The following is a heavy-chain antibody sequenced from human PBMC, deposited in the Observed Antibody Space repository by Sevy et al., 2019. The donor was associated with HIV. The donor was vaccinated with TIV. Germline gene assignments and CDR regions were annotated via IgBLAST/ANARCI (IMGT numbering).Heavy chain of an antibody. CDR3: ARVDYQYDYYAMDV. D-gene: IGHD4-17*01. J-gene: IGHJ6*02. CDR1: GFTFNSYG. V-gene: IGHV3-33*01. Sequence: GGSLRLSCAASGFTFNSYGMHWVRQAPGKGLEWVAVIWYDGSNQYYEDSVKGRFTISRDNSKNTLNLQMNSLRAEDTAVYFCARVDYQYDYYAMDVWGQGTTVTVSS. CDR2: IWYDGSNQ.